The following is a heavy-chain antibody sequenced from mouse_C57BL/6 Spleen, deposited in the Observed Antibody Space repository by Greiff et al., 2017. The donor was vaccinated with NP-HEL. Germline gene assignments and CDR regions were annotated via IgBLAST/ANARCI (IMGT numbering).Heavy chain of an antibody. CDR3: ARDEVYDGHFDV. D-gene: IGHD2-3*01. V-gene: IGHV1-64*01. CDR2: IHPNSGST. J-gene: IGHJ1*03. Sequence: QVQLKESGAELVKPGASVTLSCKASGYTFTSYWMHWVKQRPGQGLEWIGMIHPNSGSTNYNEKFKSKATLTVDKSSSTAYMQLSSLTSEDSAVYYCARDEVYDGHFDVWGTGTTVTVSS. CDR1: GYTFTSYW.